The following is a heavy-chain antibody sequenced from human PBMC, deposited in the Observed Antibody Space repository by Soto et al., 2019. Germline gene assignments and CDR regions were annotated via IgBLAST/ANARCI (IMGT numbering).Heavy chain of an antibody. CDR2: ITPMFGTP. CDR1: GGTFSRYT. D-gene: IGHD3-22*01. J-gene: IGHJ4*02. CDR3: ARDGTLYDSSAYYYLY. Sequence: QVQLVQSGAEVKKPGSSVKVSCKASGGTFSRYTITWVRQAPGQGLEWMGGITPMFGTPNYAQKFQGRVTITADEETSTAYMELSSLRSEDTAMYYCARDGTLYDSSAYYYLYWGQGTLVTVSS. V-gene: IGHV1-69*01.